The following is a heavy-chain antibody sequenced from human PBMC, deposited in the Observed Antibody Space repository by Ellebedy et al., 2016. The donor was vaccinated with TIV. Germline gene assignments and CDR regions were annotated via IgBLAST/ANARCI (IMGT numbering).Heavy chain of an antibody. J-gene: IGHJ4*02. CDR2: IYSTWNK. CDR3: AADRSISWYLF. V-gene: IGHV4-39*07. CDR1: GDSMSSRNLY. D-gene: IGHD6-13*01. Sequence: MPSETLSLTCTVSGDSMSSRNLYWGWVRQAPGEGLQWIGSIYSTWNKYYNPSLESRVSMSIDTSKNQFSLKLTSVTAADTAVYYCAADRSISWYLFWGQGTLVTVSS.